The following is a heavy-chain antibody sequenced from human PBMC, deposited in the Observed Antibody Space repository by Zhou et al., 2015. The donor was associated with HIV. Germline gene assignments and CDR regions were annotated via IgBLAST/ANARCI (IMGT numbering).Heavy chain of an antibody. CDR3: ARAPPRTGVVYYYMDV. V-gene: IGHV1-8*01. D-gene: IGHD2-8*02. CDR1: GYTFTSYD. CDR2: MNPNSGNT. Sequence: QVQLVQSGAEVKKPGASVKVSCKASGYTFTSYDINWVRQATGQGLEWMGWMNPNSGNTGYAQKFQGRVTMTRNTSISTAYMELSSLRSEDTAVYYCARAPPRTGVVYYYMDVWGKGTTVTVSS. J-gene: IGHJ6*03.